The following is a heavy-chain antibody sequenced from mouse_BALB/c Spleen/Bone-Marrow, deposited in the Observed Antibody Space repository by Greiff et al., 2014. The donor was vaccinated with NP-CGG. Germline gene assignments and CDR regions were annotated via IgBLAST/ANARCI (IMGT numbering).Heavy chain of an antibody. D-gene: IGHD2-1*01. CDR1: GFNIKDTY. J-gene: IGHJ4*01. V-gene: IGHV14-3*02. Sequence: DVHLVESGAELVRLGASVKLSCTASGFNIKDTYMHWVKQRPEQGLEWIGRIDPANGNTKYDPKFQGKATITADTSSNTAYLQLSSLTSEDTAVYYCAFIYYGYAMDYWGQGTSVTVSS. CDR2: IDPANGNT. CDR3: AFIYYGYAMDY.